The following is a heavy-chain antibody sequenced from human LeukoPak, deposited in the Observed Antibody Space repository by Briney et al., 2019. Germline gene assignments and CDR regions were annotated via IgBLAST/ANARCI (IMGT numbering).Heavy chain of an antibody. CDR1: GYSISSGYY. Sequence: PSETLSLTCTVSGYSISSGYYWGWIRQPPGKGLEWIGSIYHSGSTYYNPSLKSRVTISVDTSKNQFSLKLSSVTAADTAVYYCASSGEYYFDYWGQGTLVTVSS. V-gene: IGHV4-38-2*02. J-gene: IGHJ4*02. CDR2: IYHSGST. CDR3: ASSGEYYFDY. D-gene: IGHD3-10*01.